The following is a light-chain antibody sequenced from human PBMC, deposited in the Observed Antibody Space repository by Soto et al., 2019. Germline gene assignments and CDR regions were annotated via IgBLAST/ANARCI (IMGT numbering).Light chain of an antibody. V-gene: IGKV3-15*01. CDR3: QQYNNWPLT. J-gene: IGKJ4*01. CDR1: QSVRDN. CDR2: GTS. Sequence: ETVMTQSTVTLSVSPGERATLSCRASQSVRDNLAWYQQKPGQPPRLLIYGTSTRATGIPARFSGSGSGTEFTLTISSLQSEDFAVYYCQQYNNWPLTFGGGTKVEIK.